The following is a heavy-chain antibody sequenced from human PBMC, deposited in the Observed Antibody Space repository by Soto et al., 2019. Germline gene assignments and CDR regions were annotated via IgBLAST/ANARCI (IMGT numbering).Heavy chain of an antibody. CDR2: ISAYNGNT. V-gene: IGHV1-18*01. Sequence: ASVKVSCKASGYTFTSYGISWLRQAPGQGLEWMGWISAYNGNTNYAQKLQGRVTMTTDTSTSTAYMEMRSLRSDDTAVHYCEKGNTVFRFVGGGVGDPYYYYYGMDVWGQGTTVTVSS. D-gene: IGHD3-3*01. CDR1: GYTFTSYG. J-gene: IGHJ6*02. CDR3: EKGNTVFRFVGGGVGDPYYYYYGMDV.